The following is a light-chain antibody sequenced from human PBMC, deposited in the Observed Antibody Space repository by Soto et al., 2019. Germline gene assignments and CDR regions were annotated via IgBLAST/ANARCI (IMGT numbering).Light chain of an antibody. Sequence: QSALTQPRSVSGSPGQSVTISCTGTSSDVGTYNYVSWYQQHPGKAPKLMIYDVNKRPSGVPDRFSGSKSGNTASLTISGLQAEDEADYYFYSYAGTYTLVFGGGTKLTVL. J-gene: IGLJ2*01. CDR3: YSYAGTYTLV. CDR1: SSDVGTYNY. V-gene: IGLV2-11*01. CDR2: DVN.